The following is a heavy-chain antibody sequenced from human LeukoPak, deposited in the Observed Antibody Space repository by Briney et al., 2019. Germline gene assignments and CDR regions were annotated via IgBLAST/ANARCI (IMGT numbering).Heavy chain of an antibody. CDR3: ARLYYDSSGSFAY. D-gene: IGHD3-22*01. CDR1: GFTFSSYS. CDR2: ISSSSSYI. J-gene: IGHJ4*02. Sequence: PGGSLRLSCAASGFTFSSYSMNWVRQAPGKGLEWVSSISSSSSYIYYADSVKGRFTISRDNAKNSLYLQMNSLRAEDTTVYYCARLYYDSSGSFAYWGQGTLVTVSS. V-gene: IGHV3-21*01.